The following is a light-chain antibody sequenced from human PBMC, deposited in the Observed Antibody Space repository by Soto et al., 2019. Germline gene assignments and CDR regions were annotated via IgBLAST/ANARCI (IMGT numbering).Light chain of an antibody. Sequence: EIVLTQSPGTLSLSPGERATLSCRASQSVSSTDLVWYQQKPGQAPRLLIYGASTRATGIPDRFSGSGSGTDFTLTISRLEXXXXXXXXXXXXXXSXRXFGQGTEVEVK. CDR3: XXXXXSXRX. CDR2: GAS. CDR1: QSVSSTD. V-gene: IGKV3-20*01. J-gene: IGKJ1*01.